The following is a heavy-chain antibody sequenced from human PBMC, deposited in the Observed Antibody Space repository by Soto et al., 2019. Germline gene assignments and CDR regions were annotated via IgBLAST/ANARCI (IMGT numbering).Heavy chain of an antibody. CDR3: ARDPFPVVVITPSYYYGMDV. CDR2: IIPIFGTA. Sequence: SVKVSCKASGGTFSSYAISWVRQAPGQGLEWMGGIIPIFGTANYAQKFQGRVTITADESTSTAYMELSSLRSEDTAVYYCARDPFPVVVITPSYYYGMDVWEQGNTST. J-gene: IGHJ6*01. V-gene: IGHV1-69*13. CDR1: GGTFSSYA. D-gene: IGHD3-22*01.